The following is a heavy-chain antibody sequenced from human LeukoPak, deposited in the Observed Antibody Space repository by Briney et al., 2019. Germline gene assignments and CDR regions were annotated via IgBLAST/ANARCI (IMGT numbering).Heavy chain of an antibody. CDR3: AVAYSYSSGWYN. D-gene: IGHD6-19*01. CDR2: IIPIFGTA. Sequence: SVNVSCKASGGTFSSYAISWVRQAPGQGLEWMGGIIPIFGTANYAQKFQGRVTITADESTSTAYMELSSLRSEDTAVYYCAVAYSYSSGWYNWGQGTLVTVSS. J-gene: IGHJ4*02. V-gene: IGHV1-69*01. CDR1: GGTFSSYA.